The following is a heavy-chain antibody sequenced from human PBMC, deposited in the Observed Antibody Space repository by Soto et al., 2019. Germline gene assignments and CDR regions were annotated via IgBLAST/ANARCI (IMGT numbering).Heavy chain of an antibody. J-gene: IGHJ6*03. CDR3: ARGIIATMVRGVIGLLDYYYMDV. Sequence: ASVKVSCKASGYTFTGYYMHWVRQAPGQGLEWMGWINPNSGGTNYAQKFQGWVTMTRDTSISTAYMELSRLRSDDTAVYYCARGIIATMVRGVIGLLDYYYMDVWGKGTTVTGS. V-gene: IGHV1-2*04. D-gene: IGHD3-10*01. CDR2: INPNSGGT. CDR1: GYTFTGYY.